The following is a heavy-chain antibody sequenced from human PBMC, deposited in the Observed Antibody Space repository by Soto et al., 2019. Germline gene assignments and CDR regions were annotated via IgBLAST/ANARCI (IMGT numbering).Heavy chain of an antibody. CDR3: AKGDNLGPKTGYAFDP. J-gene: IGHJ5*02. CDR1: GCRVSRYTAS. CDR2: TYFRSKWYN. Sequence: SQALSLTCAISGCRVSRYTASWTWIRQSPSRGLEWLGRTYFRSKWYNDYAVSVKSRIIINPDTSNNQFSLQLNSVTPEDTAVYFCAKGDNLGPKTGYAFDPWGQGIRVTVSS. V-gene: IGHV6-1*01. D-gene: IGHD5-12*01.